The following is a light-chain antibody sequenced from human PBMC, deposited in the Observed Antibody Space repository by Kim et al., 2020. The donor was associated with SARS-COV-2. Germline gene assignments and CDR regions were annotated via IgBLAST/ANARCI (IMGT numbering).Light chain of an antibody. Sequence: DIQMTQSPSTLSASVGDRVTITCRASQSISSWLAWYQQKPGKAPKLLIYKASSLESGVPSRFSGSGSGTEFTLTISSLQPDDFATYYCQQYKSYPYTLGQGTKLEI. CDR1: QSISSW. CDR2: KAS. J-gene: IGKJ2*01. CDR3: QQYKSYPYT. V-gene: IGKV1-5*03.